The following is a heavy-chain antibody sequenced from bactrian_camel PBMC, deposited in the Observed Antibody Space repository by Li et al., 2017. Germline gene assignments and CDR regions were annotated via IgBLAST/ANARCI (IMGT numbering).Heavy chain of an antibody. V-gene: IGHV3S31*01. D-gene: IGHD2*01. Sequence: DVQLVESGGGSVQAGGSMRLSCAVSGDKYRRIGWFRQAPGKERERVAITYTGGGSTYYATSVLGRFTISRDNIKNIVYLQMNNLKPEDSAMYYCAADRFPCTTTDVHTYEYWGRGTQVTVS. J-gene: IGHJ4*01. CDR2: TYTGGGST. CDR1: GDKYRR. CDR3: AADRFPCTTTDVHTYEY.